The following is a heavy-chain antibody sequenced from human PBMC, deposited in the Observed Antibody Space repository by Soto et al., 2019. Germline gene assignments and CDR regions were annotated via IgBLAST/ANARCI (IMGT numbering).Heavy chain of an antibody. CDR1: GGSVISGVFS. J-gene: IGHJ6*02. Sequence: SETLSLTCSISGGSVISGVFSWNWIRQSPGQGLEWIGYISHGGSPHYTPSLESRVTISVDRSTNVISLNLTSVTPADTAVYFCARGHYYYAMDVWGQGTTVTVSS. CDR3: ARGHYYYAMDV. CDR2: ISHGGSP. V-gene: IGHV4-30-2*06.